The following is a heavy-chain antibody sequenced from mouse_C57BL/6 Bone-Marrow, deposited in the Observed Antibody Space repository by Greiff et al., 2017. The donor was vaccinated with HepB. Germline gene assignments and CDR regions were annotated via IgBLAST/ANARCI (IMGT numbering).Heavy chain of an antibody. D-gene: IGHD1-1*01. J-gene: IGHJ2*01. Sequence: VQLKESGAELVRPGASVKLSCTASGFNIKDDYMHWVKQRPEQGLEWIGWIDPENGDTEYASKFQGKATITADTSSNTAYLQLSSLTSEDTAVYYCTRHGSSCGDYWGQGTTLTVSS. CDR2: IDPENGDT. CDR3: TRHGSSCGDY. CDR1: GFNIKDDY. V-gene: IGHV14-4*01.